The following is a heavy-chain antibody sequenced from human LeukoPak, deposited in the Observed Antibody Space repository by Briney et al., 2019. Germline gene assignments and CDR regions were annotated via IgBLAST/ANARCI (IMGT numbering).Heavy chain of an antibody. CDR1: GFTFDIYA. Sequence: GGSLRLSCAASGFTFDIYAMNWVRQAPGKGLEWVSTISGSADSTYYADSVKGRFTISRDQSKNTLYLQMSSLRADDTAVYYCAKSGLGYRSSTSCLYYFDYWGQGTLVTVST. CDR2: ISGSADST. CDR3: AKSGLGYRSSTSCLYYFDY. V-gene: IGHV3-23*01. J-gene: IGHJ4*02. D-gene: IGHD2-2*01.